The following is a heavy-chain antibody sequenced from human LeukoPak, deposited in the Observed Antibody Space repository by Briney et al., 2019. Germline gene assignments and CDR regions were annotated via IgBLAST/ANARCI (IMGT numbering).Heavy chain of an antibody. D-gene: IGHD3-22*01. V-gene: IGHV3-23*01. CDR1: GFTFSGYA. CDR2: ISGSGSNT. CDR3: AKDHSGYYRPFDY. Sequence: PGGSLRLSCAASGFTFSGYAMSWVRQAPGKGLEWVSAISGSGSNTYYADSVKGRFTISRDNSRNTLYLQMNSPGAEDSAVYYCAKDHSGYYRPFDYWGQGTLVTVSS. J-gene: IGHJ4*02.